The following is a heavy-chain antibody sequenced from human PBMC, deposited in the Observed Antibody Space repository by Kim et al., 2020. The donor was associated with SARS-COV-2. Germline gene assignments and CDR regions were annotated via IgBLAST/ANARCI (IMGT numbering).Heavy chain of an antibody. CDR2: ISAYNGNT. D-gene: IGHD2-21*02. CDR3: ARDVRSGLVNIVVVTANWFDP. J-gene: IGHJ5*02. Sequence: ASVKVSCKASGYTFTSYGISWVRQAPGQGLEWMGWISAYNGNTNYAQKLQGRVTMTTDTSTSTAYMELRSLRSDDTAVYYCARDVRSGLVNIVVVTANWFDPWGQGTLVTVSS. V-gene: IGHV1-18*01. CDR1: GYTFTSYG.